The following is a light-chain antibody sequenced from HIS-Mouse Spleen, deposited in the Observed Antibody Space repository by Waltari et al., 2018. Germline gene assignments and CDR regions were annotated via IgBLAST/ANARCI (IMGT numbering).Light chain of an antibody. CDR3: QVWDSSSDHVV. CDR2: DDS. CDR1: NIGSKS. J-gene: IGLJ2*01. V-gene: IGLV3-21*03. Sequence: SYVLTQPPSVSVAPGKTARITCGGNNIGSKSVHWYQQKPGQAPGLVVYDDSDRPSGIPDRFSVSNSGNTATLTISRVEAGDEADYYCQVWDSSSDHVVFGGGTKLTVL.